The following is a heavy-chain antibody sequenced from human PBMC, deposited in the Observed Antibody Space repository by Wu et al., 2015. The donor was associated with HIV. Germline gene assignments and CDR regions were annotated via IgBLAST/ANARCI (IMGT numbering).Heavy chain of an antibody. CDR3: ARDLRGQEMATIDAFDI. CDR1: GGTFSSYA. Sequence: QVQLVQSGAEVKKPGSSVKVSCKASGGTFSSYAISWVRQAPGQGLEWMGGIIPIFGTANYAQKFQGRVTITTDESTSTAYMELSSLRSEDTAVYYCARDLRGQEMATIDAFDIWGQGTMVTVSS. J-gene: IGHJ3*02. V-gene: IGHV1-69*05. CDR2: IIPIFGTA. D-gene: IGHD5-24*01.